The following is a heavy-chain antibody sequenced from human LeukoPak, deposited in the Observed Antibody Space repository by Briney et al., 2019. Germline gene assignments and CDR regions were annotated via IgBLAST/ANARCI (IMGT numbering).Heavy chain of an antibody. CDR2: IYYSGST. D-gene: IGHD3-10*01. V-gene: IGHV4-59*01. CDR3: ARDRVTMVRGVIWSAFDI. J-gene: IGHJ3*02. Sequence: SETLSLTCTVSGGSISSYYWSWIRQPPGKGLEWIGYIYYSGSTNYNPSLKSRVTISVDTSKNQFSLKLSSVTAADTAVYYCARDRVTMVRGVIWSAFDIWGQGTMVTVSS. CDR1: GGSISSYY.